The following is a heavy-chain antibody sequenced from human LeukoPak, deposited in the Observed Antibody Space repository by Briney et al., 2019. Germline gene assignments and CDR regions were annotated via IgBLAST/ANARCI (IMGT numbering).Heavy chain of an antibody. V-gene: IGHV4-38-2*01. CDR1: GYSISSGYF. Sequence: SETLSLTCAVSGYSISSGYFWGWIRQPPGKGLEWIGSIYYSGSTYYNPSLKSRVTISVDTSKNQFSLKLSSVTAADTAVYYCWVVPYRQVFDYWGQGTLVTVSS. J-gene: IGHJ4*02. D-gene: IGHD2-2*01. CDR3: WVVPYRQVFDY. CDR2: IYYSGST.